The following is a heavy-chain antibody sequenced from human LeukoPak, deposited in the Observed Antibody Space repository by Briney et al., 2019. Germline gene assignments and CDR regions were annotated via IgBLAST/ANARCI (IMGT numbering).Heavy chain of an antibody. CDR1: GFTFSSYA. V-gene: IGHV3-7*01. CDR2: IKQDGSEK. J-gene: IGHJ6*02. D-gene: IGHD2-21*02. CDR3: ARYCGGDCYGMGV. Sequence: GGSLRLSCAASGFTFSSYAMSWVRQAPGKGLEWVANIKQDGSEKDYVDSVKGRLTISRDNPKNSLYLQMNSLRAEDTAVYYCARYCGGDCYGMGVWGQGTTVTVSS.